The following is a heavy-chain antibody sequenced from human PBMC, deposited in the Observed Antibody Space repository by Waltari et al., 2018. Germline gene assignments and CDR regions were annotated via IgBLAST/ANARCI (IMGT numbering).Heavy chain of an antibody. Sequence: EVQLVESGGGLVQPGGSLRLSCAASGFTFSSYDMHWVRQATGKGLEWVSAIGTAGDTYYPGSVKGRFTISRENAKNSLYLQMNSLRAGDTAGYYCARGRSLSSSWYYYYYYGMDVWGQGTTVTVSS. CDR3: ARGRSLSSSWYYYYYYGMDV. J-gene: IGHJ6*02. V-gene: IGHV3-13*01. CDR1: GFTFSSYD. CDR2: IGTAGDT. D-gene: IGHD6-13*01.